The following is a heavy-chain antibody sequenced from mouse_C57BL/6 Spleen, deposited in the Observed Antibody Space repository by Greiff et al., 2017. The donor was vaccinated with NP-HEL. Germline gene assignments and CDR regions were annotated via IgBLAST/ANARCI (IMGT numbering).Heavy chain of an antibody. CDR1: GFTFSSYA. V-gene: IGHV5-9-1*02. D-gene: IGHD2-14*01. CDR3: TREVRPYDAMDY. J-gene: IGHJ4*01. Sequence: EVKLMESGEGLVKPGGSLKLSCAASGFTFSSYAMSWVRQTPEKRLEWVAYISSGGDYIYYADTVKGRFTISRDNARNTLYLQMSSLKSEDTAMYYCTREVRPYDAMDYWGQGTSVTVSA. CDR2: ISSGGDYI.